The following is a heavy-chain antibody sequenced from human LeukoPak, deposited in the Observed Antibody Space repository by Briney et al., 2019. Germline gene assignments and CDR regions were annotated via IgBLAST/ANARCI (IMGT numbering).Heavy chain of an antibody. Sequence: GGSLRLSCAASGFTFSSYGVHWVRQAPGKGLEWVAFIRYDGSNKYYADSVKGRFTISRDNSKNTLYLQMNSLRAEDTAVYYCAKDCRGSSRTGTTWDYWGQGTLVTVSS. J-gene: IGHJ4*02. CDR1: GFTFSSYG. D-gene: IGHD1-1*01. CDR3: AKDCRGSSRTGTTWDY. V-gene: IGHV3-30*02. CDR2: IRYDGSNK.